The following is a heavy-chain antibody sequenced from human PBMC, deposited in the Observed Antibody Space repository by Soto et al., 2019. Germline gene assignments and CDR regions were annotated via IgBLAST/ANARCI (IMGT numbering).Heavy chain of an antibody. J-gene: IGHJ6*02. V-gene: IGHV4-30-2*06. CDR1: CGSITSGGYS. CDR3: ARAFYGVDL. Sequence: SETLSLTCTVSCGSITSGGYSWSWIRQSPGQGLEWIGYIYQSGSAFYNPSLKTRATILVDRSKNQFSLNLTSVTAADAAVYYCARAFYGVDLWGQGTTVTVSS. CDR2: IYQSGSA.